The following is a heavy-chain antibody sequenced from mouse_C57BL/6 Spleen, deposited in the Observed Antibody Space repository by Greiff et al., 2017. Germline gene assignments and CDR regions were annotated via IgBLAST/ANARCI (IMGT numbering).Heavy chain of an antibody. D-gene: IGHD2-3*01. J-gene: IGHJ4*01. Sequence: QVQLKESGAELVRPGASVKLSCKASGYTFTDYYINWVKQRPGQGLEWIARIYPGSGNTYYNEKFKGKATLTAEKSSSTAYMQLSSLTSEDSAVYFCAKRDGYYGAMDYWGQGTSVTVSS. CDR1: GYTFTDYY. CDR2: IYPGSGNT. V-gene: IGHV1-76*01. CDR3: AKRDGYYGAMDY.